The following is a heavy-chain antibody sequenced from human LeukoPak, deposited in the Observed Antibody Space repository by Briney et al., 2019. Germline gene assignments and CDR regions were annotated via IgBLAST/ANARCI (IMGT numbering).Heavy chain of an antibody. V-gene: IGHV3-9*01. CDR3: AKVAPTAVAHDAFDI. CDR1: GFTFDDYA. Sequence: GGSLRLSCAASGFTFDDYAMHWVRQAPGKGLEWVSGISWNSGSIGYADSVKGRFTISRDNAKNSLYLQMNSLRAEDTALYYCAKVAPTAVAHDAFDISGQGTMVTVSS. D-gene: IGHD6-19*01. CDR2: ISWNSGSI. J-gene: IGHJ3*02.